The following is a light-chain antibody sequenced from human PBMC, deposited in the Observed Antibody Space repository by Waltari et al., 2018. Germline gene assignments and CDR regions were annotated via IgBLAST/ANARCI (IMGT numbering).Light chain of an antibody. Sequence: EIVMTQSPATLSMSPGERATLSCRASQSISTNLAWYQQRPGQAPRLVIYDTSTRATGIPVKFSGSGSGTEFNLTSRDLQHEDFAVYYCQQYNNWPPLYTFGQGTKLDIK. V-gene: IGKV3-15*01. CDR1: QSISTN. CDR2: DTS. CDR3: QQYNNWPPLYT. J-gene: IGKJ2*01.